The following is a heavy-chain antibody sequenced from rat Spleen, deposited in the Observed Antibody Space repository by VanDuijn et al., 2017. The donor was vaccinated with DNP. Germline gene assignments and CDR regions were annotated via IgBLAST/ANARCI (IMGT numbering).Heavy chain of an antibody. CDR3: ARLRLEWDLLAMDA. V-gene: IGHV3-1*01. CDR1: GYSITSNY. CDR2: ISYSGSP. D-gene: IGHD1-1*01. J-gene: IGHJ4*01. Sequence: EVQLQESGPGLVKPSQSLSLTCSVTGYSITSNYWGWIRKFPGNKMEWIGHISYSGSPRYNPSLKSRISITRDTSKNQFFLQLDSVTTEDTATYYCARLRLEWDLLAMDAWGQGTSVTVSS.